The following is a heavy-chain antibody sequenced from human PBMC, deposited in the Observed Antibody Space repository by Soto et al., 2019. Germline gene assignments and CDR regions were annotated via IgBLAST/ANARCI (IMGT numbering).Heavy chain of an antibody. J-gene: IGHJ2*01. CDR1: GGSFSGYY. D-gene: IGHD5-18*01. CDR3: ARPRGYSYGYRDWYFDL. CDR2: INHSGST. V-gene: IGHV4-34*01. Sequence: PSETLSLTCAVYGGSFSGYYWSWIRQPPGKGLEWIGEINHSGSTNYNPSLKSRVTISVDTSKNQFSLKLSSVTAADTAVYYCARPRGYSYGYRDWYFDLWGRGTLVTVS.